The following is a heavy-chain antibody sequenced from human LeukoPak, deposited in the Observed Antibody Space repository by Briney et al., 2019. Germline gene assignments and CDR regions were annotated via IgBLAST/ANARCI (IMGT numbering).Heavy chain of an antibody. Sequence: GGSLRLSCAASGFTFSSYGMSWVCQAPGKGLEWVSAISGSGGSTYYADSVKGRFTISRDNSKNTLYLQMNSLRAEDTAVYYCAKIPSGSYYRYYFDYWGQGTLVTVSS. CDR1: GFTFSSYG. V-gene: IGHV3-23*01. D-gene: IGHD1-26*01. J-gene: IGHJ4*02. CDR2: ISGSGGST. CDR3: AKIPSGSYYRYYFDY.